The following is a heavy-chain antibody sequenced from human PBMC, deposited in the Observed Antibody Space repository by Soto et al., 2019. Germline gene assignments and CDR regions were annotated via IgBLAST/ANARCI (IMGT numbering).Heavy chain of an antibody. CDR3: ARAHYDSSGYSPHWFDP. V-gene: IGHV1-69*01. CDR2: IIPIFGTA. J-gene: IGHJ5*02. Sequence: QVQLVQSGAEVKKPGYSVKVSCKASGGTFSSYAITWVRQAPGQGLEWMGGIIPIFGTANYAQKFQGRVTITADESTSTAYMELSSLGSEDTAVYYCARAHYDSSGYSPHWFDPWGQGTLVTVSS. D-gene: IGHD3-22*01. CDR1: GGTFSSYA.